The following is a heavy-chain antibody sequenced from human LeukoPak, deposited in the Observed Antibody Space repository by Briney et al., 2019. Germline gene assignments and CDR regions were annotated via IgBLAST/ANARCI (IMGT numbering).Heavy chain of an antibody. CDR3: AKDHMSSPVTYGYSFDS. CDR1: GFTFNIYA. J-gene: IGHJ4*02. Sequence: GGSLRLSCAASGFTFNIYAMNWVRQAPGKGLEWVVAISGSGVSTRDADSVKGRFTISRDNSKNTLYLQMSSLRAEDTAVYYCAKDHMSSPVTYGYSFDSWGQGTLVTVSS. V-gene: IGHV3-23*01. CDR2: ISGSGVST. D-gene: IGHD5-18*01.